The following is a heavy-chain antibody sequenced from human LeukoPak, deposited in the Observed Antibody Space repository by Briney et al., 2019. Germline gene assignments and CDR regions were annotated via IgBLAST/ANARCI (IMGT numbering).Heavy chain of an antibody. CDR3: ARVISSTFDWFDP. Sequence: PGGSLRLSCTASGFTFSNYAIHWVRQAPGKGLVWVSRINSDGSSTSYADSVKGRFTISRDNAKNSLFLQMNSLRAEDTAVYYCARVISSTFDWFDPWGQGTLVTVSS. D-gene: IGHD6-6*01. J-gene: IGHJ5*02. CDR1: GFTFSNYA. V-gene: IGHV3-74*01. CDR2: INSDGSST.